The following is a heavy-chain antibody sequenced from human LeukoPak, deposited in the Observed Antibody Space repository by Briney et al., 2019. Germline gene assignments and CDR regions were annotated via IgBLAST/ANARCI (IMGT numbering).Heavy chain of an antibody. Sequence: GGSLRLSCVASGFTVSSYYVSWVRQAPGKGLEWVSVIYSGGSTYYADSVEGRFTVSRDNSKNTLYLEMKSLRADDTAVYYCARDLHPRLTGYFDYWGQGTVVTVSS. CDR2: IYSGGST. J-gene: IGHJ4*02. D-gene: IGHD3-16*01. CDR1: GFTVSSYY. V-gene: IGHV3-53*01. CDR3: ARDLHPRLTGYFDY.